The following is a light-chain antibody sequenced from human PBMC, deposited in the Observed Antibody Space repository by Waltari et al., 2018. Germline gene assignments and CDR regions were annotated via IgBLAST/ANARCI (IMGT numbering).Light chain of an antibody. J-gene: IGLJ3*02. V-gene: IGLV2-23*02. Sequence: QSALTQPASVSGSPGQSITISCTGASNDIGNYNIVSWYQQYPGKAPKLLIYEVTKRPSWVSDRFSGSKSGTPASLTISWLQAEDEADFYCCSYACSVTPCMFGGGTKLTVL. CDR3: CSYACSVTPCM. CDR1: SNDIGNYNI. CDR2: EVT.